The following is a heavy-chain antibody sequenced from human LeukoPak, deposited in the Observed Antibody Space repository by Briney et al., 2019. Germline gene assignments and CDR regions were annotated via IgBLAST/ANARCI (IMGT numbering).Heavy chain of an antibody. V-gene: IGHV1-69*13. CDR2: IIPIFCTA. J-gene: IGHJ4*02. CDR3: ARELEGHGYNSLPPSY. Sequence: SVKVSCKASGGTFSSYAILWVRQAPGQGLEWMGGIIPIFCTANYAQKFEGRVTITADESTSTAYMELSSLRSEDTAVYYCARELEGHGYNSLPPSYWGQGTLVTVSS. D-gene: IGHD5-24*01. CDR1: GGTFSSYA.